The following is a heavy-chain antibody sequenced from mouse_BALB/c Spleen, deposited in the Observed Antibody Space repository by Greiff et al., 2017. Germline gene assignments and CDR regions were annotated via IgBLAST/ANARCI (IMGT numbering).Heavy chain of an antibody. CDR3: ARGATVVATPFAY. CDR1: GDSITSGY. J-gene: IGHJ3*01. D-gene: IGHD1-1*01. Sequence: EVKLQESGPSLVKPSQTLSLTCSVTGDSITSGYWNWIRKFPGNKLEYMGYISYSGSTYYNPSLKSRISITRDTSKNQYYLQLNSVTTEDTATYYCARGATVVATPFAYWGQGTLVTVSA. CDR2: ISYSGST. V-gene: IGHV3-8*02.